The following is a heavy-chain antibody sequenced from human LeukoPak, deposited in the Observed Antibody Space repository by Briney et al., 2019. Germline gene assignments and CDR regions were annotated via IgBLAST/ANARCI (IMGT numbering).Heavy chain of an antibody. CDR1: GFSLSTSGVG. CDR3: ARTSGSPTLAEYFQH. CDR2: IYWGDDK. V-gene: IGHV2-5*02. Sequence: SGPTLVNPTQTLTLTCTFSGFSLSTSGVGVGWIRQPPGKALEWLALIYWGDDKRYSPSLKSRLTITKDTSKNQVVLTMTNMDPVDTATYYCARTSGSPTLAEYFQHWGQGTLVTVSS. D-gene: IGHD1-26*01. J-gene: IGHJ1*01.